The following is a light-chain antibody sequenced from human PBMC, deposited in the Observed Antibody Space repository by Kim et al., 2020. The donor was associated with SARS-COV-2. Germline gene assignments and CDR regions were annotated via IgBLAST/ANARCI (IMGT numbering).Light chain of an antibody. CDR2: GAS. Sequence: EIVLTQSPGTLSLSPGERATLSCGASQSVSSNYLAWFQQKPGQAPRLLIYGASTRATGIPDRFSGSGSGTDFTLTISRLEPEDFAMYYCQQYGSSPLTFGQGTEVEIK. V-gene: IGKV3-20*01. CDR3: QQYGSSPLT. J-gene: IGKJ1*01. CDR1: QSVSSNY.